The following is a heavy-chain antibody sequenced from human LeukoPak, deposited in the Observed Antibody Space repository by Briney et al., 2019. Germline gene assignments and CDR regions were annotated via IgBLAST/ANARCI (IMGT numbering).Heavy chain of an antibody. V-gene: IGHV3-30-3*01. Sequence: PGRSLRLSCAASGFTFSSYAMHWDRQAPGKGLEWVAVISYDGSNKYYADSVKGRFTISRDNSKNTLYLQMNSLRAEDTAVYYCASTPLGKTVPYDYWGQGTLVTVSS. CDR2: ISYDGSNK. CDR3: ASTPLGKTVPYDY. D-gene: IGHD4-17*01. CDR1: GFTFSSYA. J-gene: IGHJ4*02.